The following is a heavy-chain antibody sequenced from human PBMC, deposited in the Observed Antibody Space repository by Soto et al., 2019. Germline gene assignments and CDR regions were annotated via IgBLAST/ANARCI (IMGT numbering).Heavy chain of an antibody. Sequence: SVKVSCKASGGTFSSYAISLLRQAPGQGLEWMGGIIPIFGTATYAQKLQGRVTMTTDTSTSTAYMELRSLRSDDTAVYYCASQVAAAGLGAFDIWGQGTMVTVSS. CDR2: IIPIFGTA. V-gene: IGHV1-69*05. CDR3: ASQVAAAGLGAFDI. CDR1: GGTFSSYA. J-gene: IGHJ3*02. D-gene: IGHD6-13*01.